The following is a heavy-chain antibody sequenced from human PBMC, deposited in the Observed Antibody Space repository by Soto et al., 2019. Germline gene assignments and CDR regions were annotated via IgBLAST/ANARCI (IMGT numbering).Heavy chain of an antibody. V-gene: IGHV1-58*01. D-gene: IGHD6-19*01. CDR1: GFTFTSSA. Sequence: SVKVSCKASGFTFTSSAVQWVRQARGQRLEWIGWIVVGSGNTNYAQKFQERVTITRDMSTSTAYMELSSRRSEDTAVYYCAAEAVAGTVPYYYYYYGMDVWGQGTTVTVSS. J-gene: IGHJ6*02. CDR3: AAEAVAGTVPYYYYYYGMDV. CDR2: IVVGSGNT.